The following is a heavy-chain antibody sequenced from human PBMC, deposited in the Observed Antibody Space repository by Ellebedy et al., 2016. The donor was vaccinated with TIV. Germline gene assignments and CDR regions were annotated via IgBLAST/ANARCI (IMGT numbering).Heavy chain of an antibody. CDR3: AKDRDYSSSYYMGDGSFDV. Sequence: GESLKISXVVSGFTFSSFAMSWVRQAPGKGLEWVSSISGTGAMTYYADSVKGRFTISRDNSKTTLYLHMNSLRAEDTAVYFCAKDRDYSSSYYMGDGSFDVWGQGTMVTVSS. CDR1: GFTFSSFA. CDR2: ISGTGAMT. D-gene: IGHD6-13*01. J-gene: IGHJ3*01. V-gene: IGHV3-23*01.